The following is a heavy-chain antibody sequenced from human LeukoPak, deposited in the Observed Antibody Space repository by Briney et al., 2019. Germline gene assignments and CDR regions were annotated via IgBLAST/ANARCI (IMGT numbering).Heavy chain of an antibody. CDR1: GYTLTELS. V-gene: IGHV1-24*01. D-gene: IGHD3-22*01. CDR3: ATSHDSSGYYSAFDI. Sequence: GASVKVSCTVSGYTLTELSMHWVRQAPGKGLEWMGGFDPEDGETIYAQKFQGRVTMTEDTSTDTAYMELSSLRSEDTAVYYCATSHDSSGYYSAFDIWGQGTVVTVSS. J-gene: IGHJ3*02. CDR2: FDPEDGET.